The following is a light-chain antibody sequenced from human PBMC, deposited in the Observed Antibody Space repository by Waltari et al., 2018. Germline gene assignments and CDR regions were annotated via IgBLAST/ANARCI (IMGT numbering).Light chain of an antibody. V-gene: IGKV3-20*01. CDR3: QHYLRLPVT. Sequence: IVLTLSPGTLSLSLGERATLSCRASQSVIRALAWYKQKPGQAPRLPIYGASPRATGIPDRFSGSRSGTDLSLTISRLEPDDFAVYYCQHYLRLPVTFGQGTTVEI. CDR1: QSVIRA. J-gene: IGKJ1*01. CDR2: GAS.